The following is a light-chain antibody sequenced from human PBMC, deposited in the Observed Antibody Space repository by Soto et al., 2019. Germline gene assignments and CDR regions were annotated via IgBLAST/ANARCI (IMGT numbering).Light chain of an antibody. CDR3: ATWNDSLNGGV. CDR1: SSNVGRNA. CDR2: GNN. V-gene: IGLV1-44*01. J-gene: IGLJ3*02. Sequence: QSVLTQPPSASGTPGQGVTISCSGSSSNVGRNAVNWYQQLPGTAPKLLIYGNNQRPSGVPDRFSASKSGASASLAISGLQSEDEADYYCATWNDSLNGGVFGGGTQLTVL.